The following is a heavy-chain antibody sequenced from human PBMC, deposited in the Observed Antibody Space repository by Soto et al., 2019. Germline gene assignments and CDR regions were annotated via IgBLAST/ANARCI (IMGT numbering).Heavy chain of an antibody. Sequence: SETLSLTCSVSGDSINTNGYYWGWIRQPPGKGLQWIGNVYWTGSTFSHPSLTSRVFISVDTSKNEFSLRLTSVTAADTAVYYCARSHYTYGLLIDYWDPGTLVTVSS. CDR2: VYWTGST. CDR3: ARSHYTYGLLIDY. D-gene: IGHD2-8*01. V-gene: IGHV4-39*01. J-gene: IGHJ4*02. CDR1: GDSINTNGYY.